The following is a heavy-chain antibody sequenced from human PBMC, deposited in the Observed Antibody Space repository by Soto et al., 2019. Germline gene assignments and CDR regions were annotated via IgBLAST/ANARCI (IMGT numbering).Heavy chain of an antibody. CDR1: GYTFTSYY. Sequence: QVQLVQSGAEVKKPGASVKVSCKASGYTFTSYYMHWVRQAPGQGLEWMGIINPSGGSTSYAQKFQGRVTMTRDTSTSTVYMELSSLRSEDTAVYYCARDGVGIDIVLVPAVHDAFDIWGQGTMVTVSS. D-gene: IGHD2-2*01. CDR3: ARDGVGIDIVLVPAVHDAFDI. J-gene: IGHJ3*02. V-gene: IGHV1-46*01. CDR2: INPSGGST.